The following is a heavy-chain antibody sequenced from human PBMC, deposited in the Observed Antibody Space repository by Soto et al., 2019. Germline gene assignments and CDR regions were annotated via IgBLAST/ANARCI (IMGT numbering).Heavy chain of an antibody. J-gene: IGHJ4*02. CDR3: AGAVSDFDVRRYRTSYFDQ. CDR2: IDISGST. V-gene: IGHV4-31*03. Sequence: QVQLDESGPGLVQPSQTLSLSCTVSGASVSTGVYYWTWIRQHPGRGLEWIGYIDISGSTYYNPSLTGRVDISVDTSKNQFSLNLQSLTAADTAFYYCAGAVSDFDVRRYRTSYFDQWGQGLLVTVSS. D-gene: IGHD3-10*02. CDR1: GASVSTGVYY.